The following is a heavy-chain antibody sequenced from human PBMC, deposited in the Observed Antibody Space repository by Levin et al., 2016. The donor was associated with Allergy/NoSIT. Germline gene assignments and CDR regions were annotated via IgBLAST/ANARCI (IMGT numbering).Heavy chain of an antibody. D-gene: IGHD3-22*01. CDR3: TTESYYDSSGYSYFDS. J-gene: IGHJ4*02. CDR2: IKSKTDGGTT. Sequence: VRQAPGKGLEWVGRIKSKTDGGTTDYAAPVKGRFTISRDDSKNTLYVQMNSLIPEDTAVYYCTTESYYDSSGYSYFDSWGQGTLVTVSS. V-gene: IGHV3-15*01.